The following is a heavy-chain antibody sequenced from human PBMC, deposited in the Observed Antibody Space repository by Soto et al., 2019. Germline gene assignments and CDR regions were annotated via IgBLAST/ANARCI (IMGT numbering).Heavy chain of an antibody. J-gene: IGHJ4*02. CDR1: GDTFSFYT. Sequence: QVQLVPSGAELKKPGSSVKVSCKASGDTFSFYTINWVRQAPGLGLEWMGRVNPILSMSNYAQKFQGRVTMTADKSTSTAYMELRSLRSEDTAFYYCATSYGSGYRAFDYWGQGALVTVSS. CDR3: ATSYGSGYRAFDY. CDR2: VNPILSMS. D-gene: IGHD3-10*01. V-gene: IGHV1-69*02.